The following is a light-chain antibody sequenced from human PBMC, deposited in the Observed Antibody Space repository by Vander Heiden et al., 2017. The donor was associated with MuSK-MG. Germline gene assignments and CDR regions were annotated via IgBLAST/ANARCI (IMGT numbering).Light chain of an antibody. CDR3: LQDNSYPFT. J-gene: IGKJ3*01. CDR1: QDISSD. Sequence: AIQMTHSPSSLSASVGDGVTITCRASQDISSDLGWYQQRLGKAPNLLIYAAYSPQNGVPSRFSGSGSGTNFTFTISSLQPEDFATYYCLQDNSYPFTFGPGSKAEIK. CDR2: AAY. V-gene: IGKV1-6*01.